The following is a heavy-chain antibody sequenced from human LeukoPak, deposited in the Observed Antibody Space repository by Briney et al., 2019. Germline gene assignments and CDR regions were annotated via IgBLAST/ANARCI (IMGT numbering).Heavy chain of an antibody. CDR2: IYYSGST. CDR1: GGSISSHY. J-gene: IGHJ4*02. D-gene: IGHD5-12*01. Sequence: PSETLSLTCTVSGGSISSHYWSWIRQPPGKGLEWIGYIYYSGSTNYNPSLKSRVTISVDTSKNQFSLKLSSVTAADTAVYYCARHSGYALQFGYWGQGTLVTVSS. V-gene: IGHV4-59*11. CDR3: ARHSGYALQFGY.